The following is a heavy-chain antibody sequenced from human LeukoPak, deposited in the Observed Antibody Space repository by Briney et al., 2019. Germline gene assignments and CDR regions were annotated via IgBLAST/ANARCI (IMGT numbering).Heavy chain of an antibody. CDR3: ARGMFELPPITDYGMDV. CDR1: GFTFSDYY. J-gene: IGHJ6*02. V-gene: IGHV3-11*04. D-gene: IGHD3-10*02. CDR2: ISSSGSTI. Sequence: GGSLRLSCAASGFTFSDYYMSWIRQAPGKGLEWVSYISSSGSTIYYADSVKGRFTISRDNAKNSLYLQMNSLRDEDTAVYYCARGMFELPPITDYGMDVWGQGTTVTVSS.